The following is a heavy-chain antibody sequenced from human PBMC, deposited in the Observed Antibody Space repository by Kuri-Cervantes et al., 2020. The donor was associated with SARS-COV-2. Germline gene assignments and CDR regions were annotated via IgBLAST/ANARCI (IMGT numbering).Heavy chain of an antibody. J-gene: IGHJ6*02. CDR3: ARDSAPYYYDSSGRPHPPPSPWSYYYYGMDV. Sequence: ASVKVSCKVSGYTLTELSMHWVRQAPGKGLEWMGGFDPEDGETIYAQKFQGRVTMTEDTSTDTAYMELSRLRSEDTAVYYCARDSAPYYYDSSGRPHPPPSPWSYYYYGMDVWGQGTTVTVSS. V-gene: IGHV1-24*01. D-gene: IGHD3-22*01. CDR2: FDPEDGET. CDR1: GYTLTELS.